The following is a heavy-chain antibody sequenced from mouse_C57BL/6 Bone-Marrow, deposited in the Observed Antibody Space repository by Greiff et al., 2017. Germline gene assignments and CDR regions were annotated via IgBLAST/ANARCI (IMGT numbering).Heavy chain of an antibody. D-gene: IGHD1-1*01. CDR2: IYPRSGNT. CDR3: ARSEYYGSNFAY. V-gene: IGHV1-81*01. J-gene: IGHJ3*01. Sequence: VQLQQSGAELARPGASVQLSCKASGYTFTSYGISWVKQRTGQGLEWIGEIYPRSGNTYYNEKFKGKATLTADKSSSTAYMELRSLTSEDSAVYFCARSEYYGSNFAYWGQGTLVTVSA. CDR1: GYTFTSYG.